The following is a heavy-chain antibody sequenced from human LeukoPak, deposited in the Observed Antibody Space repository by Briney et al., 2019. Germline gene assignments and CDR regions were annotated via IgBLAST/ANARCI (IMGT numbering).Heavy chain of an antibody. V-gene: IGHV4-34*01. CDR3: ARLDCSSTSCYEPHYFDMDV. D-gene: IGHD2-2*01. J-gene: IGHJ6*02. CDR2: INHSGST. CDR1: GGSFSGYY. Sequence: SETPSLTCAVYGGSFSGYYWSWIRQPPGKGLEWIGEINHSGSTNYNPSLKSRVTISVDTSKNQFSLKLRSVTAADTAVYYCARLDCSSTSCYEPHYFDMDVWGQGTTVTVCS.